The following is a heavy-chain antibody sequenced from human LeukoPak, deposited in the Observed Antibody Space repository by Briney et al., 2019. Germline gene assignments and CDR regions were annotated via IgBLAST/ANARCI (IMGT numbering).Heavy chain of an antibody. V-gene: IGHV1-18*01. CDR3: ARDSTYGSGSYFGYYYYGMDV. CDR2: ISAYNGNT. D-gene: IGHD3-10*01. Sequence: GASVKVSCKASGYTFTSYGISWVRQAPGQGLEWMGWISAYNGNTNYAQKLQGRVTMTTDTSTSTAYMELRSLRSDDTAVYYCARDSTYGSGSYFGYYYYGMDVWGQGTTVTVSS. CDR1: GYTFTSYG. J-gene: IGHJ6*02.